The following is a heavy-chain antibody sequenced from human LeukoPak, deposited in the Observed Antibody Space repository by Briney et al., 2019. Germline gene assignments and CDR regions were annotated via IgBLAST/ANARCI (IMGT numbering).Heavy chain of an antibody. CDR3: AKAGGCSSTSCYSFYYYYYGMDV. J-gene: IGHJ6*02. Sequence: GGSLRLSCAASGFTFSSYAMSWVRQAPGQGLEWVSAISGSGGSTNYADSVKGRFTISRDNSKNTLYLQMNSLRAEDTAVYYCAKAGGCSSTSCYSFYYYYYGMDVWGQGTTVTVSS. D-gene: IGHD2-2*01. CDR2: ISGSGGST. CDR1: GFTFSSYA. V-gene: IGHV3-23*01.